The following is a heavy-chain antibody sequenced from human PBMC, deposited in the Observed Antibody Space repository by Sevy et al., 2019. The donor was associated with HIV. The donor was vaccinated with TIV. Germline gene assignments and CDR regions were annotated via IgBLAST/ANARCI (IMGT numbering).Heavy chain of an antibody. CDR2: ISSSSSTI. V-gene: IGHV3-48*02. J-gene: IGHJ6*03. CDR1: GFTFSSYS. D-gene: IGHD3-3*01. CDR3: ARDPTFVLRFLEWSNYMDV. Sequence: GGSLRLSCAASGFTFSSYSMNWVRQAPGKGLEWVSYISSSSSTIYYEDSVKGRFTISRDNAKNSLYLQMNSLRDEDTAVYYCARDPTFVLRFLEWSNYMDVWGKGTTVTVSS.